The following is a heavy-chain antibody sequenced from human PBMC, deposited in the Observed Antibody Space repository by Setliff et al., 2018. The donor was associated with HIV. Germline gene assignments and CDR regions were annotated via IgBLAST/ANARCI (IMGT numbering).Heavy chain of an antibody. CDR3: TRGGSMTTLTT. Sequence: SETLSLTCTVSGGSISSYYWSWIRQPPGKGLEWIGYIYNRGSTKYNPSLKSRVSISVDTSKNQFSLRLSSVTAADTAVYYCTRGGSMTTLTTWGQGTLVTVSS. V-gene: IGHV4-59*01. CDR2: IYNRGST. J-gene: IGHJ4*02. CDR1: GGSISSYY. D-gene: IGHD4-4*01.